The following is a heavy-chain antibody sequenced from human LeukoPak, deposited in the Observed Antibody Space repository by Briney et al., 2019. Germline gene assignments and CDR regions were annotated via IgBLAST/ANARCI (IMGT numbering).Heavy chain of an antibody. D-gene: IGHD3-10*01. V-gene: IGHV4-38-2*02. CDR3: ARDPGGGLLWFGVDY. CDR1: GYSISSGYY. J-gene: IGHJ4*02. CDR2: IYHSGST. Sequence: SETLSLTCTVSGYSISSGYYWGWIRQPPGKGLEWIGSIYHSGSTYYNPSLKSRVTISVDTSKNQFSLKLSSVTAADTAVYYCARDPGGGLLWFGVDYWGQGTLVTVSS.